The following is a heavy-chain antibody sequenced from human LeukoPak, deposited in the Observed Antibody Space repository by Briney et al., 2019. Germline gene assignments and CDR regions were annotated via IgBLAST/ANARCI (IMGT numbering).Heavy chain of an antibody. V-gene: IGHV1-8*03. J-gene: IGHJ6*03. CDR3: ARENSSPHYMDV. Sequence: ASVKVSCKASGYTFTSYDINWVRQATGQGLEWMGWMNPNSGNTGYAQKFQGRVTITADKSTSTAYMELSSLRSEDTAVYYCARENSSPHYMDVWGKGTTVTVSS. CDR2: MNPNSGNT. CDR1: GYTFTSYD. D-gene: IGHD6-13*01.